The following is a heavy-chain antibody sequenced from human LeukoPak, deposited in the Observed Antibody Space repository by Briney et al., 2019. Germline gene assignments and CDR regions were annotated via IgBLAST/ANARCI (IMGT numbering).Heavy chain of an antibody. Sequence: GGSLRLSCAASGFTFDDYAMHWVRQAPGKGLEWVSGISRNSGSIGYADSVKGRFTISRDNAKNSLYLQMNSLRAEDTALYYCATSSGYGDYDYWGQGTLVTVSS. CDR3: ATSSGYGDYDY. CDR1: GFTFDDYA. J-gene: IGHJ4*02. V-gene: IGHV3-9*01. CDR2: ISRNSGSI. D-gene: IGHD4-17*01.